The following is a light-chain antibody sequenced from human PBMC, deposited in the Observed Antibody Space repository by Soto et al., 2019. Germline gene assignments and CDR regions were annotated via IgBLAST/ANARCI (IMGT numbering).Light chain of an antibody. CDR2: DVS. CDR1: SSDVGGYNY. J-gene: IGLJ2*01. Sequence: QSALTQPASVSGAPGQSITISCTGTSSDVGGYNYVSWYQQHPGKAPKLMIYDVSNRPSGFSNRFSGSKSGNTASLTISGLQAEDDAEYYCTSYTSSSTLVVFGGGTKVTVL. V-gene: IGLV2-14*01. CDR3: TSYTSSSTLVV.